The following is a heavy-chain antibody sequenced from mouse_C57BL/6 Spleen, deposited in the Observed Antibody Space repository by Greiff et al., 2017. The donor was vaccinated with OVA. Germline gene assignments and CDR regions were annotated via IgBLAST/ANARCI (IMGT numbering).Heavy chain of an antibody. D-gene: IGHD2-5*01. CDR2: ISSGGDYI. J-gene: IGHJ3*01. Sequence: EVHLVESGEGLVKPGGSLKLSCAASGFTFSSYAMSWVRQTPEKRLEWVAYISSGGDYIYYADTVKGRFTISRDNARNTLYLQMSSLKSEDTAMYYCTRWDSNSFAYWGQGTLVTVSA. CDR3: TRWDSNSFAY. CDR1: GFTFSSYA. V-gene: IGHV5-9-1*02.